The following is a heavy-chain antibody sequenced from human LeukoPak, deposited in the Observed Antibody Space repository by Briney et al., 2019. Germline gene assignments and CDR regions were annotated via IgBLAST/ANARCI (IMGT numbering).Heavy chain of an antibody. CDR1: VVTSCGYA. CDR3: ARDRDSGDYGGNYFDY. V-gene: IGHV3-30-3*01. Sequence: GGSLRLSCAVSVVTSCGYAMRSVCASPQERLWRGAGISYVGSDTYYTDSVKGRFTISRDNSKNTLYLQMNSLRAEDTAVYYCARDRDSGDYGGNYFDYWGQGTLVTVSS. CDR2: ISYVGSDT. J-gene: IGHJ4*02. D-gene: IGHD4-23*01.